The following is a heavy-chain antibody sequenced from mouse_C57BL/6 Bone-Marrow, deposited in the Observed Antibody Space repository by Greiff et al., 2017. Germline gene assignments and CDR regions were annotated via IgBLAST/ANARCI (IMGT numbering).Heavy chain of an antibody. J-gene: IGHJ3*01. CDR2: IDPESGAT. Sequence: EVKLMESGAELVRPGASVKLSCTASGFNIKDDYMHWVKQTPEQGLEWIGWIDPESGATEYASKFKGTATITADTSSNTAYLQLSSLTSEDAAVYYCSTPLLGYAYGDRGTGVTVSA. V-gene: IGHV14-4*01. CDR3: STPLLGYAY. D-gene: IGHD2-10*01. CDR1: GFNIKDDY.